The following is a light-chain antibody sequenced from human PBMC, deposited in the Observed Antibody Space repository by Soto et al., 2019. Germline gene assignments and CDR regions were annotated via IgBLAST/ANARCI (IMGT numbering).Light chain of an antibody. CDR1: SSDVGRYDY. V-gene: IGLV2-11*01. CDR2: GVT. CDR3: YSYAGIYSYV. Sequence: QSALTQPRSVSGSPGQSVTIACTGTSSDVGRYDYVSWYHQHPGEAPKLVVYGVTKRPSGVPDRFSGSKSGNTASLTISGLQAEDEAVYYCYSYAGIYSYVFGTGTKLTVL. J-gene: IGLJ1*01.